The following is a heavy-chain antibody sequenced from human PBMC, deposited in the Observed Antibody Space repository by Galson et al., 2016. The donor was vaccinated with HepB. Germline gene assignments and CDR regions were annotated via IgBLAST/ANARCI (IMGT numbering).Heavy chain of an antibody. CDR1: GFTFSRYD. CDR3: ARDGGGTGGYYYYAMDV. J-gene: IGHJ6*02. Sequence: SLRLSCAASGFTFSRYDMHWVRHVTGKGLEWVSAIGTAGDTYYPGSVKGRFTISRENAKNSLYLQMNSLRDEDTAVYYCARDGGGTGGYYYYAMDVWSQGTTVTVSS. CDR2: IGTAGDT. D-gene: IGHD1-14*01. V-gene: IGHV3-13*01.